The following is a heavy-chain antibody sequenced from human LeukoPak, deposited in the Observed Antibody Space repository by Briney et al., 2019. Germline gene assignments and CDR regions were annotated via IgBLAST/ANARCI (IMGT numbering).Heavy chain of an antibody. CDR3: ASKSGYYDTPRTWAFDI. CDR1: GGTFSSYA. V-gene: IGHV1-69*05. J-gene: IGHJ3*02. Sequence: SVKVSCKASGGTFSSYAISWVRQAPGQGLEWMGGIIPIFGTANYAQKFQGRVTITTDESTSTAYMELSSLRSEDTAVYYCASKSGYYDTPRTWAFDIWGQGTMVTVSS. CDR2: IIPIFGTA. D-gene: IGHD3-22*01.